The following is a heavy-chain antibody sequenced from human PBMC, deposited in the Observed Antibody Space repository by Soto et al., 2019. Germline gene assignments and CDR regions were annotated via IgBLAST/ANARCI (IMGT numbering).Heavy chain of an antibody. CDR3: ASSTMVRGVIITSHYYYGMDV. J-gene: IGHJ6*02. CDR1: GYTFTGYY. D-gene: IGHD3-10*01. V-gene: IGHV1-2*02. CDR2: INPNSGGT. Sequence: ASVKVSCKASGYTFTGYYMHWVRQAPGQGLEWMGWINPNSGGTNYAQKFQGRVTMTRDTSISTACMELSRLRSDDTAVYYCASSTMVRGVIITSHYYYGMDVWGQGTTVTVSS.